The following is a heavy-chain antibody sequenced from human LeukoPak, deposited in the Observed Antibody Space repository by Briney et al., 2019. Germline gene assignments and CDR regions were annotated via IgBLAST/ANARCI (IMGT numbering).Heavy chain of an antibody. CDR3: AREEVAAAGTDPTGNWFDP. V-gene: IGHV4-59*11. Sequence: SETLSLTCTVSGGSITSHYWSWIRQPPGKGLEWIGYVYYSGTTNYNPSLKSRVTISVDTSKNQFSLKLNSVTAADTAVYYCAREEVAAAGTDPTGNWFDPWGQGTLVTVSS. CDR2: VYYSGTT. CDR1: GGSITSHY. D-gene: IGHD6-13*01. J-gene: IGHJ5*02.